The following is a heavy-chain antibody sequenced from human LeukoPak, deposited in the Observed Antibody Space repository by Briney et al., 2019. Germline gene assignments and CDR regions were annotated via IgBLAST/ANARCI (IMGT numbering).Heavy chain of an antibody. D-gene: IGHD3-3*01. CDR3: ARGGGYDFWSGPSWFDP. V-gene: IGHV4-61*02. CDR2: INTNGNT. CDR1: GGSINSGAYY. J-gene: IGHJ5*02. Sequence: SETLSLTCTVSGGSINSGAYYWSWIRQPAGKGLEWVGRINTNGNTNYNPSLKSRVTISVDTSKNQFSLKLSSVTAADTAVYYCARGGGYDFWSGPSWFDPWGQGTLVTVSS.